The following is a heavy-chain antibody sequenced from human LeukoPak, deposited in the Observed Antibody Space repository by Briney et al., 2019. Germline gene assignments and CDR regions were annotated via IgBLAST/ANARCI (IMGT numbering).Heavy chain of an antibody. Sequence: PSETLSHTCTVSGGSISDYYWSWIRQPPGKGLEWIGYIYYSGSANYNPSLKSRATISVDTSKNQFSLKLSSVTAADTAVYYCARVGGTNYYDYGMDVWGQGTTVTVSS. CDR1: GGSISDYY. D-gene: IGHD3-16*01. V-gene: IGHV4-59*01. J-gene: IGHJ6*02. CDR2: IYYSGSA. CDR3: ARVGGTNYYDYGMDV.